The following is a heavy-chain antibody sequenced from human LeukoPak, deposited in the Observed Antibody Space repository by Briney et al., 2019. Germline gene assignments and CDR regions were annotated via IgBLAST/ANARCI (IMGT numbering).Heavy chain of an antibody. CDR2: ISYDGSNK. V-gene: IGHV3-30*18. CDR1: GFTFSSYG. Sequence: GGSLRLSCAASGFTFSSYGMHWVRPAPGKGMEWVAVISYDGSNKYYADSVKGRFTISRDNSKNTLYLQMNSLRAEDTAVYYCAKTITMVRGVTRGPLDYWGQGTQVTVSS. J-gene: IGHJ4*02. D-gene: IGHD3-10*01. CDR3: AKTITMVRGVTRGPLDY.